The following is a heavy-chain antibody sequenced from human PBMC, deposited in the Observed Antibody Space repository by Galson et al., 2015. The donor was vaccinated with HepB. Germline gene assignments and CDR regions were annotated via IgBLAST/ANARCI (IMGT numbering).Heavy chain of an antibody. CDR1: GFTFSSYA. Sequence: SLRLSCAASGFTFSSYAMHWARQAPGKGLEWVAVISYDGSNKYYADSVKGRFTISRDNSKNTLYLQMNSLRAEDTAVYYCARSRRAAAGTRGYYFDYWGQGTLVTVSS. CDR2: ISYDGSNK. V-gene: IGHV3-30-3*01. D-gene: IGHD6-13*01. J-gene: IGHJ4*02. CDR3: ARSRRAAAGTRGYYFDY.